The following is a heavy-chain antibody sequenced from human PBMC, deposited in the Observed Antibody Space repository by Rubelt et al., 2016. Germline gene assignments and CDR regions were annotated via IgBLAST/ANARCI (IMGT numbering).Heavy chain of an antibody. V-gene: IGHV4-39*01. D-gene: IGHD3-10*01. CDR3: ARFSDGDGQAAFDI. J-gene: IGHJ3*02. CDR1: GGSIISSSYY. Sequence: QLQLQESGPGLVKPSETLSLTCTVSGGSIISSSYYCGWIRQPPGKGLEWIGSIYYSGSTYYNPSLKSRVTISVDTSKDQFSLKLSSVTAADTAVYYCARFSDGDGQAAFDIWGQGTMVTVSS. CDR2: IYYSGST.